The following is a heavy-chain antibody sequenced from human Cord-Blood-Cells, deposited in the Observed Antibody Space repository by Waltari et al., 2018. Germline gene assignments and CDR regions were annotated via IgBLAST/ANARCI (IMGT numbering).Heavy chain of an antibody. CDR1: GYTLTELS. V-gene: IGHV1-24*01. Sequence: QVQLVQSGAEVKKPGASVKVSCKVSGYTLTELSMHWVRQAPGKGLEWMGGLDPEEGEKSNAQKFQGRVTMTEDTSTDTAYMELGSLRYEDTAVYYCATGDYSNYYYYGRDVWGQGTTVTVAS. D-gene: IGHD4-4*01. CDR3: ATGDYSNYYYYGRDV. CDR2: LDPEEGEK. J-gene: IGHJ6*02.